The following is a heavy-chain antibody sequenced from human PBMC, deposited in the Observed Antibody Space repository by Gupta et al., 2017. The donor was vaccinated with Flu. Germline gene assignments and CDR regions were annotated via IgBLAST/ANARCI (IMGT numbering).Heavy chain of an antibody. CDR2: IYNSGTA. V-gene: IGHV4-59*01. CDR3: VRGGGSGWVDY. D-gene: IGHD6-19*01. Sequence: SWVRQPRGKGLEWIGYIYNSGTAKYNPSLQSRVTISIDTSKNQFSLDLTLVTAADTAVYYCVRGGGSGWVDYWGQGTLVPVSS. J-gene: IGHJ4*02.